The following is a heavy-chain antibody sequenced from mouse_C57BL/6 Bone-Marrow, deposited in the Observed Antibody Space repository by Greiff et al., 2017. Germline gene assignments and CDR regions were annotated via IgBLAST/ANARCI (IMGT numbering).Heavy chain of an antibody. D-gene: IGHD4-1*02. CDR2: IRNKANNHAT. V-gene: IGHV6-6*01. J-gene: IGHJ2*01. CDR1: GFTFSDAW. CDR3: TRGPQLAGFDY. Sequence: EVQGVESGGGLVQPGGSMKLSCAASGFTFSDAWMDWVRQSPEKGLEWVAEIRNKANNHATYYAESVKGRFTISRDDSKSSVYLQMHSLRAEDTGIYYCTRGPQLAGFDYWGQGTTLTVSS.